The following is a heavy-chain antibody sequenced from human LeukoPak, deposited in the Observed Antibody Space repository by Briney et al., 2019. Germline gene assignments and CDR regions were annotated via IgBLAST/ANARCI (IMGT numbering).Heavy chain of an antibody. D-gene: IGHD2-21*02. CDR1: GFTFSSHW. J-gene: IGHJ4*02. Sequence: GGSLRLSRAASGFTFSSHWMHWVRQGPGKGLVWVSRIKSDGSSTSYAGSVKGRFTISRDNAKNTLYLQMNSLSAEDTALYYCARAAYCGDNCHYHFDNWGQGTLVTVSS. V-gene: IGHV3-74*01. CDR2: IKSDGSST. CDR3: ARAAYCGDNCHYHFDN.